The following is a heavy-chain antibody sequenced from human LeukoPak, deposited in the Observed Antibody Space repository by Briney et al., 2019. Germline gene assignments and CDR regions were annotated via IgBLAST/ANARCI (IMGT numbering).Heavy chain of an antibody. CDR3: ANGDVPTDYFDY. V-gene: IGHV3-30*18. J-gene: IGHJ4*02. CDR1: GFTFSDYG. Sequence: GGSLRLSCAASGFTFSDYGMHWVRQAPGKGLEWVALISFEGSNKHHADAVKGRFTISRDNSKNTLYLQMNSLRADDTAVYYCANGDVPTDYFDYWGQGTLVTVSS. CDR2: ISFEGSNK.